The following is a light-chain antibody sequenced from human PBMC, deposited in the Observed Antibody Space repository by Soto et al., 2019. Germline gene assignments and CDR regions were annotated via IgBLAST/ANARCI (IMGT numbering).Light chain of an antibody. V-gene: IGKV1-9*01. J-gene: IGKJ3*01. Sequence: IQWTQSPSFLPASVEDRVTITCPASQGISSYLAWYQQKPGKAPKLLIYAASTLQSGVPSRFSGSGSGTDFTLTISSLKDEDVAVYYCQQNYSFTLTFGPGTKVDIK. CDR2: AAS. CDR1: QGISSY. CDR3: QQNYSFTLT.